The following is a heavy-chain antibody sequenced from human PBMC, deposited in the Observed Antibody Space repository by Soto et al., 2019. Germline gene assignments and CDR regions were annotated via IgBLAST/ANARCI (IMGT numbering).Heavy chain of an antibody. V-gene: IGHV3-30*18. CDR2: ISYDGNNK. Sequence: GGSLRLSCAASGFTFSSYGMHWVRQAPGKGLEWVAVISYDGNNKYYADSVKGRFTISRDNSKNTLYLQMNSLRAEDTAVYYGAKDQNTAMVTRYFDYWGQGTLVTVSS. CDR3: AKDQNTAMVTRYFDY. D-gene: IGHD5-18*01. CDR1: GFTFSSYG. J-gene: IGHJ4*02.